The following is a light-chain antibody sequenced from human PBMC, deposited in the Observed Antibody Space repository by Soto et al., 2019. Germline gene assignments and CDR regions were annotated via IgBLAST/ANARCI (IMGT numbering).Light chain of an antibody. V-gene: IGLV4-69*01. CDR2: VNSDGTH. CDR1: SGHRTYA. J-gene: IGLJ2*01. Sequence: QLVLTQSPSASASLGVSVKLTCILSSGHRTYAIAWQQQQPGKGPRYLMRVNSDGTHTKGDGIPDRFSGSSSGTERYLTISSLQSEDEADYYCQTWVTGSFVVFGGGTKVTVL. CDR3: QTWVTGSFVV.